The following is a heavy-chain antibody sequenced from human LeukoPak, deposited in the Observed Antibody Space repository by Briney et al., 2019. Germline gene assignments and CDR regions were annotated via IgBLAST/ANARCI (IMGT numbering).Heavy chain of an antibody. CDR3: VKEPRGYSFSFDI. CDR2: IGTDDST. V-gene: IGHV3-23*01. D-gene: IGHD5-18*01. Sequence: GGSLRLSCAASGFSFSSYAMSWVRQAPGKGLEWVSSIGTDDSTFYADSVKGRFTISRDNSKNTLYLQMNSLRPEDTAVYYCVKEPRGYSFSFDIWGQGTMVTVSS. J-gene: IGHJ3*02. CDR1: GFSFSSYA.